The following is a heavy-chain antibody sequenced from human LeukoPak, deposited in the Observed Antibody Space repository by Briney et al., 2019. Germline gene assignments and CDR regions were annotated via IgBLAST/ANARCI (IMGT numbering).Heavy chain of an antibody. J-gene: IGHJ4*02. CDR1: GFTFSSYG. CDR3: AKDLYNWSIDY. D-gene: IGHD1-20*01. V-gene: IGHV3-33*06. CDR2: IWYDGSNK. Sequence: PGGSLRLSCAASGFTFSSYGMHWVRQAPGKGLEWVAVIWYDGSNKYYADSVKGRFTISRDNSKNTLYPQMNSLRAEDTAVYYCAKDLYNWSIDYWGQGTLVTVSS.